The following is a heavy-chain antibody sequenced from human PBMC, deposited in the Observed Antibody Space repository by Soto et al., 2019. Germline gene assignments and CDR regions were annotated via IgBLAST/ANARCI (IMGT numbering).Heavy chain of an antibody. V-gene: IGHV4-30-4*01. CDR2: IYYSGNT. D-gene: IGHD3-22*01. Sequence: QVQLQESGPGLVKPSQTLSLTCTVSGGSVSSGDYYWSWIRQPPGKGLEWIAYIYYSGNTYYNPSLKSRVTMSVATSKNQFSLKLTSVTAADTAVYYCARVTYYFDTSGDPRDSCGQGTLVTVSS. J-gene: IGHJ4*02. CDR3: ARVTYYFDTSGDPRDS. CDR1: GGSVSSGDYY.